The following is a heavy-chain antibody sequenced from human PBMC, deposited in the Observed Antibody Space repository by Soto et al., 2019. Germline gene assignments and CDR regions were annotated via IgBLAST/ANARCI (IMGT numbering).Heavy chain of an antibody. CDR2: ISAYNGNT. V-gene: IGHV1-18*01. J-gene: IGHJ5*02. CDR3: ARATRHYGSGSYST. D-gene: IGHD3-10*01. CDR1: GYTFTSYG. Sequence: ASVKVSWKASGYTFTSYGISWVRQAPGQGLEWMGWISAYNGNTNYAQKLQGRVTVTTDTSTSTAYMELRSLRSDDTAVYYCARATRHYGSGSYSTWGQGTLVTVSS.